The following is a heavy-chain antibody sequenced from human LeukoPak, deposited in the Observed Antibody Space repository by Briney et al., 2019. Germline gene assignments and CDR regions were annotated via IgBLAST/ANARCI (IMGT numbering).Heavy chain of an antibody. Sequence: GGSLRLSCAASGFIFSNYWMSWVRQAPGKGLEWVANIKQDGSEKYYVDSVKGRFTISRDNAKNSLYLQMNSLRAKDTAVYYCAREQQLVHWGQGTLVTVSS. J-gene: IGHJ4*02. CDR3: AREQQLVH. V-gene: IGHV3-7*05. CDR1: GFIFSNYW. CDR2: IKQDGSEK. D-gene: IGHD6-13*01.